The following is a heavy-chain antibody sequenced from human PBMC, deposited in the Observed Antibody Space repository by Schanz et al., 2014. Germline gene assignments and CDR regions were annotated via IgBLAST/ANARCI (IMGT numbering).Heavy chain of an antibody. V-gene: IGHV1-69*04. CDR2: IIPILGME. D-gene: IGHD3-10*01. Sequence: QVQLVQSGAEVKKPGSSVKVSCKASGGTFSSYAFSWVRQAPGQGLEWMGKIIPILGMENYAQKFQGRVTITADISTSTAYMDLSSLRSDDTAVYYCGEYGSGSYTDTWGQGTLVTVSP. CDR1: GGTFSSYA. CDR3: GEYGSGSYTDT. J-gene: IGHJ5*02.